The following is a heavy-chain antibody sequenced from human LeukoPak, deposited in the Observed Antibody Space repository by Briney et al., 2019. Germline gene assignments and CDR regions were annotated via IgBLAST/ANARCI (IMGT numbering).Heavy chain of an antibody. CDR1: GGSISSYY. V-gene: IGHV4-34*01. J-gene: IGHJ3*02. CDR2: INHSGST. D-gene: IGHD3-22*01. CDR3: ASGTYYYDSSGYPNAFDI. Sequence: PSETLSLTCTVSGGSISSYYWSWIRQPPGKGLEWIGEINHSGSTNYNPSLKSRVTISVDASKNQFSLKLSSVTAADTAVYYCASGTYYYDSSGYPNAFDIWGQGTMVTVSS.